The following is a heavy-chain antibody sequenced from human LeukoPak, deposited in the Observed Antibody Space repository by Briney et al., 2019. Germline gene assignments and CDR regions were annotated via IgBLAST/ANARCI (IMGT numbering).Heavy chain of an antibody. J-gene: IGHJ6*03. Sequence: ASVKVSCKASGYTFTSYDINWVRQATGQGLEWMGWMNPNSGNTGYAQKFQGRVTMTRNTSISTAYMELSSLRSGDTAVYYCARRWLSYYYYYYMDVWGKGTTVTVSS. V-gene: IGHV1-8*01. CDR2: MNPNSGNT. D-gene: IGHD5-12*01. CDR1: GYTFTSYD. CDR3: ARRWLSYYYYYYMDV.